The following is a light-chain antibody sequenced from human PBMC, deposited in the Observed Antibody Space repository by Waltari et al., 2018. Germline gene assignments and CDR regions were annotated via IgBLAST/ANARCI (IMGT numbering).Light chain of an antibody. CDR2: GAS. CDR3: QQYNNWPPGFT. J-gene: IGKJ3*01. V-gene: IGKV3-15*01. CDR1: QSVSSN. Sequence: EIVMTQSPATLSVSPGERATLSCRASQSVSSNLAWYQQKPGQAPRLLIYGASTRATGIPARVSGSGSGTEFTLTISSLQSEDFAVYYCQQYNNWPPGFTFGPGTKVDIK.